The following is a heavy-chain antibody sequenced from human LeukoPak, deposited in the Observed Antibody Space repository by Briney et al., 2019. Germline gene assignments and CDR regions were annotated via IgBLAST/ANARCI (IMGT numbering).Heavy chain of an antibody. V-gene: IGHV3-30*02. CDR1: GFIFSTYG. Sequence: GGSLRLSCAASGFIFSTYGMHWVRQAPGKGLEWVAYISYDGSRKNYADSVKGRFTISGDNSKNSLYLQMNSLRAEDTALYYCAKDTAFYYDSSVYIDYWGQGTLVTVSS. J-gene: IGHJ4*02. CDR3: AKDTAFYYDSSVYIDY. D-gene: IGHD3-22*01. CDR2: ISYDGSRK.